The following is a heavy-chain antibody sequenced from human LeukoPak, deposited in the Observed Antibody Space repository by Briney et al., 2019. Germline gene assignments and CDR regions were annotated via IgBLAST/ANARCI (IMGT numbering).Heavy chain of an antibody. Sequence: GGSLRLSCAGSGFVFSAFAMGWVRQAPGKGLEWVSIISGSGALTYYAGSAQGRFTISRDNSKNTLYLQMTSLRAEDTAIYHCVKGRYSGNYYALDFWGQGTMVTVSS. CDR3: VKGRYSGNYYALDF. D-gene: IGHD1-26*01. CDR2: ISGSGALT. V-gene: IGHV3-23*01. J-gene: IGHJ3*01. CDR1: GFVFSAFA.